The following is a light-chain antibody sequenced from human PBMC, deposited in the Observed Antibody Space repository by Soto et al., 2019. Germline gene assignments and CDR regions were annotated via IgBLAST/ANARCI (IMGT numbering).Light chain of an antibody. CDR2: KVS. CDR1: SSDVGGYNY. Sequence: QSALTQPPSASGSPGQSVTISCTGTSSDVGGYNYVSWYQQHPGKAPKLMIYKVSKRPSGVPDRFSGSKSGNTASLTVSGLQAEDEADYYCSSYAGSNNFVFGTGTKVTVL. V-gene: IGLV2-8*01. CDR3: SSYAGSNNFV. J-gene: IGLJ1*01.